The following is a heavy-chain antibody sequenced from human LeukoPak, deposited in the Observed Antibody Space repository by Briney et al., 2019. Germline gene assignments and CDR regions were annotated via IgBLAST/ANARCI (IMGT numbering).Heavy chain of an antibody. Sequence: GGSLRLSCAASGFTFSSYSMNWVRQAPGKGLEWVSYISSSSSTIYYADSVKGRFTISRDNSKNTLYLQMNSLRAKDTAVYYCARDSLYYDILTREGYWGQGTLVTVSS. CDR3: ARDSLYYDILTREGY. V-gene: IGHV3-48*01. CDR2: ISSSSSTI. D-gene: IGHD3-9*01. CDR1: GFTFSSYS. J-gene: IGHJ4*02.